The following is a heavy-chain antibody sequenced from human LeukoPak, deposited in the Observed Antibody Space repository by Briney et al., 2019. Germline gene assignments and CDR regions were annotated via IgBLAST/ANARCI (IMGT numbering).Heavy chain of an antibody. CDR2: ISAYNGNT. V-gene: IGHV1-18*01. J-gene: IGHJ4*02. Sequence: ASVKVSCKASGYTFTSYGISWVRQAPGQGLEWMGWISAYNGNTNYAQKLQGRVTMTTDTSTSTVYMEVRSLRSDDTAMYYCARDPSRDPGIAVAGITDYWGQGTLVTVSS. CDR3: ARDPSRDPGIAVAGITDY. CDR1: GYTFTSYG. D-gene: IGHD6-19*01.